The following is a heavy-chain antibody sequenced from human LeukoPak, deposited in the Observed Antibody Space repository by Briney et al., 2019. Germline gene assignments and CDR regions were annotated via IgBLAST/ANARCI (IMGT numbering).Heavy chain of an antibody. Sequence: GRSLRLSCAASGFTFSSYSMNWVRQAPGKGLEWVSSISSSSSYIYYADSVKGRFTISRDNAKNSLYLQMNSLRAEDTAVYYCARDSRYCSSTSCLFDYWGQGTLVTVSS. CDR2: ISSSSSYI. CDR1: GFTFSSYS. CDR3: ARDSRYCSSTSCLFDY. V-gene: IGHV3-21*01. D-gene: IGHD2-2*01. J-gene: IGHJ4*02.